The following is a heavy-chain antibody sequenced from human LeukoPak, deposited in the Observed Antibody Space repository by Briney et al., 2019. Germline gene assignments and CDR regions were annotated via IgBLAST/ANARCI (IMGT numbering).Heavy chain of an antibody. CDR1: GGSFSGYY. CDR3: ARTLFDP. CDR2: INHSGST. Sequence: SETLSLTCAVCGGSFSGYYWSWIRQPPGKGLEWIGEINHSGSTNYNPSLKSRVTISVDTSKNQFSLKLSSVTAADTAVYYCARTLFDPWGQGTLVTVSS. J-gene: IGHJ5*02. V-gene: IGHV4-34*01.